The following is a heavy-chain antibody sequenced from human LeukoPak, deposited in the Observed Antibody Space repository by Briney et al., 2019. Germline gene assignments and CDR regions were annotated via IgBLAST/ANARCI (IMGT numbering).Heavy chain of an antibody. J-gene: IGHJ4*02. CDR1: GGSISSYY. D-gene: IGHD3-3*01. CDR3: ARVSDFWSGYYTLGY. CDR2: IYYSGST. Sequence: PSETLSLTCTVSGGSISSYYWSWIRQPPGKGLEWIGYIYYSGSTNYNPSLKSRVTISVDTSKNQFPLKLSSVTAADTAVYYCARVSDFWSGYYTLGYWGQGTLVTVSS. V-gene: IGHV4-59*01.